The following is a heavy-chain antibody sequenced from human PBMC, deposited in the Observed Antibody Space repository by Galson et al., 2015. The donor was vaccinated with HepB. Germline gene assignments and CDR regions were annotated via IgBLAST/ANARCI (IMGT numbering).Heavy chain of an antibody. V-gene: IGHV6-1*01. Sequence: CAISGYSVSSNSAAWNWIRQSPSRGLEWLGRTYYRSKWYNDYAVSVKSRITINPDTSKNQFSLQLNSVTPEDTAVYYCARDLAYYDILTGYYRSDAFDIWGQGTMVTVSS. CDR3: ARDLAYYDILTGYYRSDAFDI. D-gene: IGHD3-9*01. CDR1: GYSVSSNSAA. CDR2: TYYRSKWYN. J-gene: IGHJ3*02.